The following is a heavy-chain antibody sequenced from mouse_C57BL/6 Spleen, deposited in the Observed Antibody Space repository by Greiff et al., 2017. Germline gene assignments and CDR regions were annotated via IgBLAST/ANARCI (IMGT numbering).Heavy chain of an antibody. Sequence: VQLVESGGGLVKPGGSLKLSCAASGFTFSDYGMHWVRQAPEKGLEWVAYISSGSSTIYYADTVKGRSTISRDNAKNTLFLQMTSLRSEDTAMYYCATDGNYGGWYFDGWGTGTTVTVSS. V-gene: IGHV5-17*01. D-gene: IGHD2-1*01. CDR3: ATDGNYGGWYFDG. J-gene: IGHJ1*03. CDR2: ISSGSSTI. CDR1: GFTFSDYG.